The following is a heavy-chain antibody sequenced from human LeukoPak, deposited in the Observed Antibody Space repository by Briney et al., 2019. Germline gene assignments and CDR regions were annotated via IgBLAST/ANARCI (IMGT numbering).Heavy chain of an antibody. CDR3: AKADQQSYKDNSIY. V-gene: IGHV3-23*01. CDR1: PLSFSIHA. J-gene: IGHJ4*02. D-gene: IGHD1-1*01. Sequence: GGSLRLSCAASPLSFSIHAMSWVRQAPGKGLEWLSAISASGTSTYYADSVKGRFTISRDNSKSTLYLQMNSLRAEDTALYYCAKADQQSYKDNSIYWSEGTLVAVSS. CDR2: ISASGTST.